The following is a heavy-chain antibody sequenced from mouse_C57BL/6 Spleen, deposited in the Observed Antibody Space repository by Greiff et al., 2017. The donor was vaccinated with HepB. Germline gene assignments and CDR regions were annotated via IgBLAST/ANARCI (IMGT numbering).Heavy chain of an antibody. CDR3: ARGEIYYGNYDY. V-gene: IGHV1-26*01. CDR1: GYTFTDYY. J-gene: IGHJ2*01. Sequence: EVQLQQSGPELVKPGASVKISCKASGYTFTDYYMNWVKQSHGKSLEWIGDINPNNGGTSYNQKFKGKATLTVDKSSSTAHMELRSLTSEDSAVYYCARGEIYYGNYDYWGQGTTLTVSS. D-gene: IGHD2-1*01. CDR2: INPNNGGT.